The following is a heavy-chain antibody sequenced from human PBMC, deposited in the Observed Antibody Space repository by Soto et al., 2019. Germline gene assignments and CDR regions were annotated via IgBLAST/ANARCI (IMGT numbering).Heavy chain of an antibody. CDR2: IIPIFGTA. V-gene: IGHV1-69*13. D-gene: IGHD2-15*01. CDR3: ARAVAPWV. CDR1: GGTFSSYD. J-gene: IGHJ4*02. Sequence: AGQVSCKACGGTFSSYDISWVRQAPGQGLEWMGGIIPIFGTADYAQKFQGRVTITADESTSTAYMELSSLRSEDTAVYYCARAVAPWVWGQGTLVTVSS.